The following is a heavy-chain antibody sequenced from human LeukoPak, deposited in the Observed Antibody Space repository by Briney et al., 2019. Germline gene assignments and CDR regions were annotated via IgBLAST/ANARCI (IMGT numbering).Heavy chain of an antibody. J-gene: IGHJ4*02. D-gene: IGHD5-24*01. CDR3: ARASEMATITFFDY. Sequence: ASVKVSCKASGYTFTGYYMHWVRQAPGQGLEWMGWINPNSGGTNYAQKFQGRVTMTRDTSISTAYMELSRLRSDDTAVYYCARASEMATITFFDYWGQGTLVTVSS. V-gene: IGHV1-2*02. CDR2: INPNSGGT. CDR1: GYTFTGYY.